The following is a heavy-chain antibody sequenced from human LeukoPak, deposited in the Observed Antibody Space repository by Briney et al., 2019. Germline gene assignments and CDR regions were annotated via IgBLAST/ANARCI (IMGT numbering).Heavy chain of an antibody. Sequence: SVKVSCKASGGTFSSYAISWVRQAPGQGLEWMGGIIPIFGTANYAQKFQGRVTITTDESTSTAYMELSSLRSEDTAVYYCATRSPHYYGSGSSYYFDYWGQGTLVTASS. CDR1: GGTFSSYA. CDR2: IIPIFGTA. V-gene: IGHV1-69*05. D-gene: IGHD3-10*01. J-gene: IGHJ4*02. CDR3: ATRSPHYYGSGSSYYFDY.